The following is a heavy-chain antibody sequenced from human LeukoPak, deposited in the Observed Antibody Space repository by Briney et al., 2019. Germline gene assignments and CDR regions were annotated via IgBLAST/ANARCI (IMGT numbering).Heavy chain of an antibody. D-gene: IGHD3-16*01. J-gene: IGHJ2*01. Sequence: SETLSLTCTVSGDSISSYYWSWIRQPPGKGLEWIGYIYHSGNTNSNPSLKSRVTISVDTSKNQFSLKLSSVTAADTAVYYCARLKLGAYFDLWGRGTLVTVSS. CDR2: IYHSGNT. V-gene: IGHV4-59*08. CDR1: GDSISSYY. CDR3: ARLKLGAYFDL.